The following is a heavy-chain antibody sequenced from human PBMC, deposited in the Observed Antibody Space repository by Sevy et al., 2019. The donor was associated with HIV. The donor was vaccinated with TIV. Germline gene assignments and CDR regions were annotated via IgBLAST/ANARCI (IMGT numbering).Heavy chain of an antibody. J-gene: IGHJ4*02. V-gene: IGHV4-34*01. CDR1: GGSFSGYY. CDR2: INHSGST. CDR3: ARFPKTELSGYFLGFDY. D-gene: IGHD3-3*01. Sequence: SEILSLTCAVYGGSFSGYYWSWIRQPPGKGLEWIGEINHSGSTNYNPSLKSRVTISVDTSKNQFSLKLSSVTAADTAVYYCARFPKTELSGYFLGFDYWGQGTLVTVSS.